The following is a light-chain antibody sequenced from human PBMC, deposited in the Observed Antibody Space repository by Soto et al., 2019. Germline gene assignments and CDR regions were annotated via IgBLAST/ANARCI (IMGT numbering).Light chain of an antibody. V-gene: IGKV3-15*01. CDR3: RQYNHWKP. CDR2: DAS. CDR1: ETVRSM. Sequence: EIVMTQSPATLSVSPGERVTLSCRASETVRSMLAWYQQKPGQAPRLLISDASTRATGIPARFSGSESGTEFTLTNSSLQSEDFAVYYCRQYNHWKPFGRGTMLEIK. J-gene: IGKJ2*01.